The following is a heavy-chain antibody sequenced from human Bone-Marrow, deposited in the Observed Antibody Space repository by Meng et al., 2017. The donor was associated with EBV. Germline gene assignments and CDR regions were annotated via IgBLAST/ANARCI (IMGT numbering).Heavy chain of an antibody. Sequence: QIKLVGSGGGVQKPALSVRFSCKTSAYTFSSFTLNWVRQVPGQGLEWVGWIHGYSANTHYAQKYHGGVIMSTASSTHTSYMELKNLSPDDTAIYYCVRFSNYVLDHWGQGTLVTVSS. D-gene: IGHD3-10*01. J-gene: IGHJ4*02. CDR2: IHGYSANT. CDR3: VRFSNYVLDH. CDR1: AYTFSSFT. V-gene: IGHV1-18*01.